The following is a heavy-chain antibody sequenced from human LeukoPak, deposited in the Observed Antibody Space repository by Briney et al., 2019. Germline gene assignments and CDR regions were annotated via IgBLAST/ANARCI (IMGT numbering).Heavy chain of an antibody. V-gene: IGHV3-23*01. D-gene: IGHD1-26*01. CDR3: AKGGRIVGATGYYYMDV. J-gene: IGHJ6*03. CDR1: GFTFSSYA. Sequence: QPGGSLRLSCAASGFTFSSYAMSWVRQAPGKGLEWVSAISGSGGSAYYADSVKGRFTISRDNSKNTLYLHMNSLRAEDTAVYYCAKGGRIVGATGYYYMDVWGKGTTVTVSS. CDR2: ISGSGGSA.